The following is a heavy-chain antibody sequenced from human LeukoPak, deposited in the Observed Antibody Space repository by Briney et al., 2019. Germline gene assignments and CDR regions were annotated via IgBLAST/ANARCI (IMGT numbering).Heavy chain of an antibody. CDR2: IYPGDSDT. D-gene: IGHD6-6*01. CDR1: GNTFTTSL. Sequence: ESLKISCRDSGNTFTTSLIVWVRQMPGKGLEWTGIIYPGDSDTKYSPSFQGQVTISADKSISTAYLHWNSLKASDIATYYCARPKYSSSLAFDFWGQGTPVTVSS. V-gene: IGHV5-51*01. J-gene: IGHJ4*02. CDR3: ARPKYSSSLAFDF.